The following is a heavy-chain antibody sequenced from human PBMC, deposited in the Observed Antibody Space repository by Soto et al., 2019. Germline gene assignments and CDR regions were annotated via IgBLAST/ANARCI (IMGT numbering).Heavy chain of an antibody. Sequence: SETLSLTCTVSGGSISSYYWSWIRQPPGKGLEWIGYIYYSGSTNYNPSLKSRVTISVDTSKNQFSLKLNSMTAADTAVYYCARHSSSWPIFDYWGQGTLVTVSS. CDR3: ARHSSSWPIFDY. D-gene: IGHD6-13*01. J-gene: IGHJ4*02. V-gene: IGHV4-59*08. CDR2: IYYSGST. CDR1: GGSISSYY.